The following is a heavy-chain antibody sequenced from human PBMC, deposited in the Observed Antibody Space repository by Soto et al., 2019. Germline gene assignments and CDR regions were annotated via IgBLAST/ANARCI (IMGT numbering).Heavy chain of an antibody. CDR1: GYTFTSYY. CDR3: ARVSDTTEWLDAYYFDY. Sequence: ASVKVSCKASGYTFTSYYTHWVRQAPGQGLEWMGIINPSGGSTSYAQKFQGRVTMTRDTSTSTVYMELSSLRSEDTAVYYCARVSDTTEWLDAYYFDYWGQGTLVTVSS. CDR2: INPSGGST. J-gene: IGHJ4*02. V-gene: IGHV1-46*01. D-gene: IGHD6-19*01.